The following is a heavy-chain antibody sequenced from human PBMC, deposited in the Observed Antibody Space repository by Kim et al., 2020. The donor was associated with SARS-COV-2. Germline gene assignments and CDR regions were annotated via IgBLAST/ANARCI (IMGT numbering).Heavy chain of an antibody. J-gene: IGHJ4*02. Sequence: SETLSLTCAVSGGSISSSNWWSWVRQPPGKGLEWIGEIYHSGSTNYNPSLKSRVTISVDKSKNQFSLKLSSVTAAATAVYYCARLYYDYVWGSYRYWSRSFDYWGQGTLGTVSS. CDR2: IYHSGST. CDR1: GGSISSSNW. CDR3: ARLYYDYVWGSYRYWSRSFDY. V-gene: IGHV4-4*02. D-gene: IGHD3-16*02.